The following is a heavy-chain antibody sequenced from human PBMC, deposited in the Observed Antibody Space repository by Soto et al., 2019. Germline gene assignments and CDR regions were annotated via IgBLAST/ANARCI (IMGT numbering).Heavy chain of an antibody. CDR3: AKWDYGPYYFDY. V-gene: IGHV3-23*01. J-gene: IGHJ4*02. CDR2: IRGSGGST. Sequence: EVQLLESGGGLVQPGGSLRLSCAASGFTFSSYAMSWVRQAPGKGLEWVSDIRGSGGSTYYADSVKGRFTISRDNSKNTLYLQMNSLRAEDTAVYYCAKWDYGPYYFDYWFQGTLVTVSS. CDR1: GFTFSSYA. D-gene: IGHD4-17*01.